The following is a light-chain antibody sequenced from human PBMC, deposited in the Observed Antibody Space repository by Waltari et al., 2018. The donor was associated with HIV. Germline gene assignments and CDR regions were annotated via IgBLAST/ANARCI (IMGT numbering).Light chain of an antibody. J-gene: IGKJ2*01. CDR2: AAS. CDR1: EDVRNC. Sequence: DIQMTQSPSSVSASVGDRVTITCRASEDVRNCLAWYQKRPGRVPSHLIYAASTLHYGVASRFSGSGSGTDFTLTIDSLQPGEVATYYCQNYNSAPRTFGAGTKLEI. V-gene: IGKV1-27*01. CDR3: QNYNSAPRT.